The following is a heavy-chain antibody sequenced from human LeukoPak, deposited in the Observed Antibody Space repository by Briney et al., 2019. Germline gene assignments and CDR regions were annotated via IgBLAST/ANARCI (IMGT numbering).Heavy chain of an antibody. Sequence: SETLSLTCTVSGGSTSSGNYYWSWIRQPPGKDLEWIGYIYNSGSIYHNPSLGSRAALSVDTSKNQFSLTLSSVTAADTALYYCARGVVVVVPGALKPTKAVDDYYYYMDVWGKGTTVTVSS. CDR3: ARGVVVVVPGALKPTKAVDDYYYYMDV. CDR2: IYNSGSI. D-gene: IGHD2-2*01. CDR1: GGSTSSGNYY. J-gene: IGHJ6*03. V-gene: IGHV4-30-4*08.